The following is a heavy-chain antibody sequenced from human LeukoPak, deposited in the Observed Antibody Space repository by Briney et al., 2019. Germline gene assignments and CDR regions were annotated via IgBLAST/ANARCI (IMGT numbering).Heavy chain of an antibody. J-gene: IGHJ5*02. V-gene: IGHV4-39*07. Sequence: SETLSLTCTVSNGSISSSSYYWGWIRQPPGKGLEWIGSIYYSGSTYYNPSLKSRVTISVDTSKNQFSLKLSSVTAADTAVYYCARGFRWMTPVYDPWGQGTLVTVSS. CDR1: NGSISSSSYY. CDR3: ARGFRWMTPVYDP. CDR2: IYYSGST. D-gene: IGHD4-17*01.